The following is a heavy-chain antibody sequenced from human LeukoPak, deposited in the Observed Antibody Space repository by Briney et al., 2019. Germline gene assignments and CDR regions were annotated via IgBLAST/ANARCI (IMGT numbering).Heavy chain of an antibody. CDR2: IYYGGTT. Sequence: SETLSLTCTVSGGSISNDYWSWIRQPPGKGLEWIGDIYYGGTTDYNPSLKSRVIISLDTSKNQISLKLSSVTAADTAVYYCATSGGWYRFEYWGQGTLVTVSS. CDR3: ATSGGWYRFEY. CDR1: GGSISNDY. V-gene: IGHV4-59*08. J-gene: IGHJ4*02. D-gene: IGHD3-10*01.